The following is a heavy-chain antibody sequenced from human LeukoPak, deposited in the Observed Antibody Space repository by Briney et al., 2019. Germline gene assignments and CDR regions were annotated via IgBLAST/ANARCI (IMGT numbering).Heavy chain of an antibody. D-gene: IGHD3-22*01. V-gene: IGHV3-20*04. CDR2: INWNGGST. Sequence: GRSLRLSCAASGFTFDDYGMSWVRQAPGKGLEWVSGINWNGGSTGYADSVKGRFTISRDNAKNSLYLQMNSLRAEDTALYYCARDYYDSSGPHDAFDIWGQGTMATVSS. CDR3: ARDYYDSSGPHDAFDI. J-gene: IGHJ3*02. CDR1: GFTFDDYG.